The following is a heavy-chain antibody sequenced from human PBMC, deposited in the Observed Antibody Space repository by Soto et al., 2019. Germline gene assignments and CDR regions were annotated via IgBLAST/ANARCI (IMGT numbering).Heavy chain of an antibody. Sequence: PGGSLRISCAASGFTVSSNYMSWVRQAPEKGQEWVSVIYSGGSTYYADSVKGRFTISRDNSKNTLYLQMNSLRAEDTAVYYCARDPLWGTAMVLWYFDFWGRGTLVTVSS. CDR2: IYSGGST. J-gene: IGHJ2*01. V-gene: IGHV3-66*01. D-gene: IGHD5-18*01. CDR1: GFTVSSNY. CDR3: ARDPLWGTAMVLWYFDF.